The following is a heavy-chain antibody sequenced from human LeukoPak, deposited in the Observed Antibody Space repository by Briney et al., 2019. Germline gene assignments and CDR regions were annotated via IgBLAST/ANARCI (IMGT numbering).Heavy chain of an antibody. D-gene: IGHD3-10*01. V-gene: IGHV3-30*18. Sequence: GGSLRLSCAASGFTFSSYGMHWVRQAPGKGLEWVAVISYDGSNKYYADSVKGRFTISRDNSKNTLYLQMNSLRAEDTAVYYCAKAGRGSVFDYWGQGTLVTVSS. CDR2: ISYDGSNK. CDR3: AKAGRGSVFDY. J-gene: IGHJ4*02. CDR1: GFTFSSYG.